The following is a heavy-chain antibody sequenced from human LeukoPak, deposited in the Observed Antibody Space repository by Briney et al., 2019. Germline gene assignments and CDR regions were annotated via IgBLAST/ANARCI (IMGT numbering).Heavy chain of an antibody. J-gene: IGHJ3*02. CDR2: IYPGDSDT. CDR1: GYSFTSYW. CDR3: ASSYYYDSSGYHRGDAFDI. V-gene: IGHV5-51*01. D-gene: IGHD3-22*01. Sequence: GESLKISCKGSGYSFTSYWIGWVRQMPGKGLEWMGIIYPGDSDTRYSPSFQGQVTISADKSISTAYLQWSSLKASDTAMYYCASSYYYDSSGYHRGDAFDIWGQGTMVTVSS.